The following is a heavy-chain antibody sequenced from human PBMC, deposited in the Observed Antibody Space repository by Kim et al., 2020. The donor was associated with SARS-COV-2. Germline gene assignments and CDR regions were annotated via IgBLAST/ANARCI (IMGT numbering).Heavy chain of an antibody. Sequence: TNYTPSLKSRVPISVDKSKNQFSLKLSSVTAADTAVYYCARDRGDYGFDYWGQGTLVTVSS. J-gene: IGHJ4*02. D-gene: IGHD4-17*01. CDR2: T. CDR3: ARDRGDYGFDY. V-gene: IGHV4-4*02.